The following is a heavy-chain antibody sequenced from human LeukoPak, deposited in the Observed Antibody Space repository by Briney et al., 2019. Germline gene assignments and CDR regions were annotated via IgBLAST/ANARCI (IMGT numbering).Heavy chain of an antibody. V-gene: IGHV1-18*01. J-gene: IGHJ4*02. D-gene: IGHD2-8*02. CDR1: GYTFSSYG. Sequence: ASVKVSCKASGYTFSSYGIIWVRQAPGQGLQWMGWVSPFNGNTDYAPKLQGRVTMTTDTSTTTAYMELRSLTSDDTAVYYCAREGYCTGGTCFDNWGQGTLVTVSS. CDR2: VSPFNGNT. CDR3: AREGYCTGGTCFDN.